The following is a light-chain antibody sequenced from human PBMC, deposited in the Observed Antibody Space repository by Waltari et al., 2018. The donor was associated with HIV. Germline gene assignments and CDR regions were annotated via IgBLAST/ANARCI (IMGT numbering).Light chain of an antibody. J-gene: IGLJ2*01. Sequence: QSALTQPASVSGSPGLSITLSCTGTSSDVGGYNYVSWYQQHPGKAPKLMIYDVSNRPSWVSKRFSGSKSGNTASLTISGRQAEDEADYYCSSYTSSSTLVFGGGTKLTVL. CDR3: SSYTSSSTLV. CDR2: DVS. V-gene: IGLV2-14*01. CDR1: SSDVGGYNY.